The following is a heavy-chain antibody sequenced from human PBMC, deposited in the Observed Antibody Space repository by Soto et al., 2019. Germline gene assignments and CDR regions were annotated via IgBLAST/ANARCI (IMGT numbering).Heavy chain of an antibody. D-gene: IGHD2-2*01. J-gene: IGHJ4*02. CDR2: IKSNTDGGTT. CDR1: GFPFSNAW. CDR3: STGIHSTAYY. V-gene: IGHV3-15*07. Sequence: GGSLRLSCAASGFPFSNAWMNWVRQAPGKGLEWVGRIKSNTDGGTTDYAAPVKGRFTISRDDSKNTLYLQMNSLKSEDTAVYYCSTGIHSTAYYWGQGTLVTVSS.